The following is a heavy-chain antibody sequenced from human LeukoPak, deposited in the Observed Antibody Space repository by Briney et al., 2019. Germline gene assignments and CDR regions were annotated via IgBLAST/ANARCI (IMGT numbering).Heavy chain of an antibody. J-gene: IGHJ4*02. D-gene: IGHD3-10*01. CDR3: AREGYYGSGSPPSLYFDY. CDR2: TSADLNVK. CDR1: GFTFRNYV. V-gene: IGHV3-30-3*01. Sequence: GGSLRLSCAASGFTFRNYVIHWVRQAPGKGLEWVAVTSADLNVKLYADSVKGRFTISRDNSRSTLYLQMNILRPEDTAIYYCAREGYYGSGSPPSLYFDYWGQGTLVTVSS.